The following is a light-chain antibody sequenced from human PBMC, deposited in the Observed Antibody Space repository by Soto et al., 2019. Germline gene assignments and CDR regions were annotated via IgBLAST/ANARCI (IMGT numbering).Light chain of an antibody. CDR1: SSNIGAGYD. V-gene: IGLV1-40*01. J-gene: IGLJ1*01. CDR3: QSYDSSLSGPYV. Sequence: QSVLTQPPSVPGAPGQRVTISCTGSSSNIGAGYDVHWYQQLPGTAPKLLIYGNSNRPSGVPDRFSGSKSGTSASLAITGLQAEDEADYYRQSYDSSLSGPYVFGTGTKVTVL. CDR2: GNS.